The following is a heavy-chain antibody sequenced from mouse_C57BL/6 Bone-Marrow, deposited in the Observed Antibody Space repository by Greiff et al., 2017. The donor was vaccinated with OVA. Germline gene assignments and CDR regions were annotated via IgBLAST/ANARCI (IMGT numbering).Heavy chain of an antibody. D-gene: IGHD1-1*01. V-gene: IGHV1-81*01. CDR2: LYPRSGNT. CDR3: ARTFYYYGSSLYYYAMDF. J-gene: IGHJ4*01. Sequence: VQLQQSGAELARPGASVKLSCKASGYTFTSYGISWVKQRTGQGLEWIGELYPRSGNTYYNEKFKGKATLTADKSSSTAYMELRSLTSEDSAVYFCARTFYYYGSSLYYYAMDFWGQGTSVTVSS. CDR1: GYTFTSYG.